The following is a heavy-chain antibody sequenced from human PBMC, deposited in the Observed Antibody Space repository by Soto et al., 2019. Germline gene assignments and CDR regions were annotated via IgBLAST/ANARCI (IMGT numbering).Heavy chain of an antibody. D-gene: IGHD6-19*01. J-gene: IGHJ4*02. V-gene: IGHV3-30-3*01. CDR3: ARVDPLHSSGWSSYRFVDKISPPDY. CDR2: ISYDGSNK. CDR1: GFTFSSYA. Sequence: GGSLRLSCAASGFTFSSYAMHWVRQAPGKGLEWVAVISYDGSNKYYADSVKGRFTISRDNSKNTLYLQMNSLRAEDTAVYYCARVDPLHSSGWSSYRFVDKISPPDYWGQGTLVTVSS.